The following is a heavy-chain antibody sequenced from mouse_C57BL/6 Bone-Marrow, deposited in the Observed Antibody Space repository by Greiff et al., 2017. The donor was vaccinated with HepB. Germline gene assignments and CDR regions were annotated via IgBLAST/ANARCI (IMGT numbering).Heavy chain of an antibody. CDR1: GFTFSDYY. V-gene: IGHV5-12*01. CDR3: ARNYDEAGDYYAMDY. D-gene: IGHD2-4*01. J-gene: IGHJ4*01. Sequence: EVQRVESGGGLVQPGGSLKLSCAASGFTFSDYYMYWVRQTPEKRLEWVAYISNGGGSTYYPDTVKGRFTISRDNAKNTLYLQMSRLKSEDTAMYYCARNYDEAGDYYAMDYWGQGTSVTVSS. CDR2: ISNGGGST.